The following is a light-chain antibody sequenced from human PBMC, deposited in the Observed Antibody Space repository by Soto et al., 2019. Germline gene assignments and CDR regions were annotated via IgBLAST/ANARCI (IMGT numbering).Light chain of an antibody. CDR1: QGISSW. Sequence: DIQMTQSPSSVSASVGDRVTITCRASQGISSWWASYQQKPGKAPKLLIYAASSLPSGDTSRFSGSVSGTDFALTIRSLQPEDFVTYCCQQANSFPLVFGGGTKVEIK. J-gene: IGKJ4*01. V-gene: IGKV1-12*01. CDR3: QQANSFPLV. CDR2: AAS.